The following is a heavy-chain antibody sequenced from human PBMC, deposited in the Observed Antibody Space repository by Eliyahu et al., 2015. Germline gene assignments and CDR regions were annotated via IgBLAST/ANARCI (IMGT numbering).Heavy chain of an antibody. CDR2: ISGSGGST. CDR3: ARDRGDGYTLDAFDI. CDR1: XFPLXXDA. J-gene: IGHJ3*02. D-gene: IGHD5-24*01. V-gene: IGHV3-23*01. Sequence: EVQLLESGGGLVQPGGSLXLSCAASXFPLXXDAMGXVRQAPGKGLEGVSGISGSGGSTXYADSVKGRFTISRDNSKNTLYLQMNSLRAEDTAVYYCARDRGDGYTLDAFDIWGQGTMVTVSS.